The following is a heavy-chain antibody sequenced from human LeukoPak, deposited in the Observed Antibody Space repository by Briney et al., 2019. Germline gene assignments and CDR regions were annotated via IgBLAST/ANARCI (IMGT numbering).Heavy chain of an antibody. CDR3: ARGIGSSSWLAY. D-gene: IGHD6-13*01. J-gene: IGHJ4*02. CDR2: IYYSGST. CDR1: GGSISSGGYY. Sequence: SQTLSLTCTVSGGSISSGGYYWSWIRQHPGKGLEWIGYIYYSGSTYYNPSLKSRATISVDTSKNQFSLKLSSVTAADTAVYYCARGIGSSSWLAYWGQGTLVTVST. V-gene: IGHV4-31*03.